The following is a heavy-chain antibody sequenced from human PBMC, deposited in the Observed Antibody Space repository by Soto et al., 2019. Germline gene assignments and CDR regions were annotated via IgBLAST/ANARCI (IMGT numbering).Heavy chain of an antibody. CDR3: ARGSGGFSDYFDY. V-gene: IGHV3-48*01. D-gene: IGHD3-10*01. CDR1: GFTFSSYS. J-gene: IGHJ4*02. Sequence: GGSLRLSCAASGFTFSSYSMNWVRQAPGKGLEWVSYISSSSSTIYYADSVKGRFTISRDNAKNSLYLQMNSLRAEDMAVYYCARGSGGFSDYFDYWGQGTLVTVST. CDR2: ISSSSSTI.